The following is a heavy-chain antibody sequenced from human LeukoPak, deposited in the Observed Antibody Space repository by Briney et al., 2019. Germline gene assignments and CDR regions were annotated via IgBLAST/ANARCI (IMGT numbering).Heavy chain of an antibody. Sequence: SETLSLTCAVYGGSFSGYYWSWIRQPPGKGLEWIGEINHSGSTNYNPSLKSRVTISVDTSKNQFSLKLSSVTAADTAVYYCARDAKTSGIAAAGTDYWGQGTLVTVSS. V-gene: IGHV4-34*01. D-gene: IGHD6-13*01. J-gene: IGHJ4*02. CDR3: ARDAKTSGIAAAGTDY. CDR1: GGSFSGYY. CDR2: INHSGST.